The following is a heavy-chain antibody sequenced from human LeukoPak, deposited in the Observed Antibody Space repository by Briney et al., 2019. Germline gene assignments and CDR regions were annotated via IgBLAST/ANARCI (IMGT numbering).Heavy chain of an antibody. J-gene: IGHJ4*02. CDR2: IYYSGST. D-gene: IGHD3-9*01. CDR1: GGSISSYY. V-gene: IGHV4-59*08. Sequence: PSETLSLTCTVSGGSISSYYWSWIRQPPGKGLEWIGYIYYSGSTNYNPSLKSRATISVDTSKNQFSLKLSSVTAADTAVYYCARGDILTGYLFDYWGQGTLVTVSS. CDR3: ARGDILTGYLFDY.